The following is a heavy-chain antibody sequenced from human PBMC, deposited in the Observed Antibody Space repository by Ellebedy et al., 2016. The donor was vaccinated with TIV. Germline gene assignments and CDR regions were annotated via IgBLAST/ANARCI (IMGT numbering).Heavy chain of an antibody. V-gene: IGHV4-59*01. D-gene: IGHD6-19*01. Sequence: MPSETLSLTCTVSGDSISGYYWSWIRQPPGKGLEWIGYIYSSGSGEYNPSLKSRVTMSVDTSRGQFSLRLNSVTAADTAVYYCARGGGWYTPYDYWGQGTLVNVSS. J-gene: IGHJ4*02. CDR2: IYSSGSG. CDR3: ARGGGWYTPYDY. CDR1: GDSISGYY.